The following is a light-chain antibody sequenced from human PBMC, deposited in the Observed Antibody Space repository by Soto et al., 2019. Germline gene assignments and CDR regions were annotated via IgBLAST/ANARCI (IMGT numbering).Light chain of an antibody. CDR2: DAS. V-gene: IGKV3-11*01. J-gene: IGKJ2*01. Sequence: EIVLTQSPATLSLSPGERATLSCTASQSVSSYLAWYQQKPGQAPRLLIYDASNRATGIPARFSGSRSGTAFTLTISRLEPEDFAVYYCQQRSNWPPYTFGQGTKLEIK. CDR1: QSVSSY. CDR3: QQRSNWPPYT.